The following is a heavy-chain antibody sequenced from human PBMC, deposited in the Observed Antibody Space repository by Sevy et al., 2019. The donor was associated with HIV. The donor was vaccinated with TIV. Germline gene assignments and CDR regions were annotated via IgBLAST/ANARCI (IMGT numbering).Heavy chain of an antibody. Sequence: ETLSLTCAVHDGSFSGYYWNWIRQLPGKGLEWIGEINESGITYYNPSLKSRVTISVDTSKKQFSLKLNSVTAADTAVYFCARSPPVVVVPGAPSWFDPWGQGTLVTVSS. CDR2: INESGIT. CDR3: ARSPPVVVVPGAPSWFDP. J-gene: IGHJ5*02. D-gene: IGHD2-2*01. V-gene: IGHV4-34*01. CDR1: DGSFSGYY.